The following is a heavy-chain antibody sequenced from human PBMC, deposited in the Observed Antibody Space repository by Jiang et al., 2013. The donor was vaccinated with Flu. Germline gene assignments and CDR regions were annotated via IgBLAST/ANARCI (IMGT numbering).Heavy chain of an antibody. D-gene: IGHD3-9*01. J-gene: IGHJ6*02. CDR1: GGSISSSSYY. Sequence: GSGLVKPSETLSLTCTVSGGSISSSSYYWGWIRQPPGKGLEWIGSIYYSGSTYYNPSLKSRVTISVDTSKNQFSLKLSSVTAADTAVYYCARHPYRRYFDWSPLSNYYGMDVWGQGTTVTVSS. CDR2: IYYSGST. V-gene: IGHV4-39*01. CDR3: ARHPYRRYFDWSPLSNYYGMDV.